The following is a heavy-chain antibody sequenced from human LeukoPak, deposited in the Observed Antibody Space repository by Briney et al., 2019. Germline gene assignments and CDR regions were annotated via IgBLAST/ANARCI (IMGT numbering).Heavy chain of an antibody. CDR1: GYTFTSYG. CDR2: IIPIFGTA. CDR3: AAVVPAVMGYFDY. J-gene: IGHJ4*02. Sequence: SVKVSCKASGYTFTSYGISWVRQAPGQGLEWMGGIIPIFGTANYAQKFQGRVTITADESTSTAYMELSSLRSEDTAVYYCAAVVPAVMGYFDYWGQGTLVTVSS. V-gene: IGHV1-69*13. D-gene: IGHD2-2*01.